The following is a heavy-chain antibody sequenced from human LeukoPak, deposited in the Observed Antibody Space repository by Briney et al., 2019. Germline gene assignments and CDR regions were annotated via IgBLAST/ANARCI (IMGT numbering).Heavy chain of an antibody. CDR2: ISSSGSTI. CDR1: GFTISSYE. J-gene: IGHJ4*02. CDR3: AVLLWFGELSGFDY. Sequence: PGGSLSLTCAASGFTISSYEMNWDRQAPGKGLEWVSYISSSGSTIYYADSVKGRFTISRDNAKNSLYLQMNSLRAEDTAVYYCAVLLWFGELSGFDYWGQGTLVTVSS. V-gene: IGHV3-48*03. D-gene: IGHD3-10*01.